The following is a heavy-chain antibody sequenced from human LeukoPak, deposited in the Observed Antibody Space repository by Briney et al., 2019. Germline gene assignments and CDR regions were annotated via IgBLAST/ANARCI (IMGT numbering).Heavy chain of an antibody. CDR2: IYYSGST. CDR1: GGSISSGDYY. CDR3: ARVLGGYYDSSGYPNWFDP. D-gene: IGHD3-22*01. V-gene: IGHV4-30-4*08. Sequence: IPSETLSLTCTVSGGSISSGDYYWSWIRQPPGKGLEWIGYIYYSGSTYYNPSLKSRVTISVDTSKNQFSLKLSSVTAADTAVYYCARVLGGYYDSSGYPNWFDPWGQGTLVTVSS. J-gene: IGHJ5*02.